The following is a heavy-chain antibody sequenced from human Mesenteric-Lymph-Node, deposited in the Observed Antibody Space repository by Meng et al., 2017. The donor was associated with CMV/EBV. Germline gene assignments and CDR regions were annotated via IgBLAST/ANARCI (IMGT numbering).Heavy chain of an antibody. D-gene: IGHD3-16*01. CDR1: GFSVSTSY. CDR3: ARDLGRPYYYGMDV. J-gene: IGHJ6*02. CDR2: FYAGGGT. Sequence: GGSLRLSCAASGFSVSTSYMSWVRQAPGKGLEWVAVFYAGGGTFYTVSVKGRFTISRDNSKNTLYLQMNSLRAEDTAVYYCARDLGRPYYYGMDVWGQGTTVTVSS. V-gene: IGHV3-53*01.